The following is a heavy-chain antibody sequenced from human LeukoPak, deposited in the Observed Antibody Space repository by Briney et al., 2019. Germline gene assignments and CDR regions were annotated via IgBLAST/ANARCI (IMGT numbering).Heavy chain of an antibody. D-gene: IGHD3-16*01. Sequence: ASVKVSCKASGYTFSRYGMHWVRQAPGQRLEWMGWINAGNENTKYSQKFQGRVSITRNTSASTAYMELSSLTSEDTAVYYCARDLYGDYFDYWGQGTLVTVSS. CDR1: GYTFSRYG. V-gene: IGHV1-3*01. CDR2: INAGNENT. CDR3: ARDLYGDYFDY. J-gene: IGHJ4*02.